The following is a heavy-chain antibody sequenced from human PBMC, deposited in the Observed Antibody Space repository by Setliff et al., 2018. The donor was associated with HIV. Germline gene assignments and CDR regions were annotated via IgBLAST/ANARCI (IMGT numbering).Heavy chain of an antibody. CDR3: ARGKVLRGNILYY. CDR2: IIPVFGTS. CDR1: GGTFSDYA. J-gene: IGHJ4*02. Sequence: GASVKVSCKASGGTFSDYAISWVRQAPGQGLEWMGRIIPVFGTSNFAQKFQGRVTLTADKSTRTAYMELSSLRSEDTALYFCARGKVLRGNILYYWGQGTQVTVSS. D-gene: IGHD2-8*01. V-gene: IGHV1-69*06.